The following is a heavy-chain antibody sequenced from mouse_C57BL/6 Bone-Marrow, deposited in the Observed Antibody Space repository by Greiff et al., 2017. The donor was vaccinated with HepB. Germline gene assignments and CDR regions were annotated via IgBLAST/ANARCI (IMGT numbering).Heavy chain of an antibody. CDR1: GFTFSSYG. CDR3: ARWLYSNPFAY. CDR2: ISSGGSYT. Sequence: EVQVVESGGDLVKPGGSLKLSCAASGFTFSSYGMSWVRQTPDKRLEWVATISSGGSYTYYPDSVKGRFTISRDNAKNTLYLQMTSLRSEDTAMYYCARWLYSNPFAYWGQGTLVTVSA. J-gene: IGHJ3*01. V-gene: IGHV5-6*01. D-gene: IGHD2-5*01.